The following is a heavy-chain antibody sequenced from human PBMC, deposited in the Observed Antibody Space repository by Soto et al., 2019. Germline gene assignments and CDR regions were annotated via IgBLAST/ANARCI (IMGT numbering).Heavy chain of an antibody. CDR1: GYTFTTYG. CDR2: ISPNNGNT. CDR3: ARVAVPYYYGMDV. Sequence: ASVKVSCKASGYTFTTYGVCWVRQVPGRGLEWVGYISPNNGNTVYAQKFQGRVTITTDASTSTAYMELSSLRSEDTAVYYCARVAVPYYYGMDVWGQGTTVTVSS. D-gene: IGHD2-15*01. J-gene: IGHJ6*02. V-gene: IGHV1-18*01.